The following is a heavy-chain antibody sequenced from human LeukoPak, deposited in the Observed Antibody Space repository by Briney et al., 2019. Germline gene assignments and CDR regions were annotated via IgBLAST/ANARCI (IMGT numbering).Heavy chain of an antibody. CDR3: ARGGDFWSGYGYYYGMDV. Sequence: PSETLSLTCAVYGGSFSGYYWSWIRQPPGKGLEWIGEINHSGSTNYNPSLKSRVTISVDTSKNQFSLKLSSVTAADTAVYYCARGGDFWSGYGYYYGMDVWGQGTTVTVSS. J-gene: IGHJ6*02. CDR1: GGSFSGYY. V-gene: IGHV4-34*01. CDR2: INHSGST. D-gene: IGHD3-3*01.